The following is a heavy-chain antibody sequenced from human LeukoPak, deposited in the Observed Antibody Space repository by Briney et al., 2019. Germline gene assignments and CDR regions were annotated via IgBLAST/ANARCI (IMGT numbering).Heavy chain of an antibody. CDR3: ARDRGLVTVFFYAFDI. CDR1: GYIFTSYY. D-gene: IGHD2-21*02. J-gene: IGHJ3*02. Sequence: ASVKVSCKASGYIFTSYYLYWVRQAPGQGLEWMGMINPSGGRTSYAQKFQGRVTVTMDTSTSTLYMELSSLRSEDTALYYCARDRGLVTVFFYAFDIWGKGTMVTV. V-gene: IGHV1-46*01. CDR2: INPSGGRT.